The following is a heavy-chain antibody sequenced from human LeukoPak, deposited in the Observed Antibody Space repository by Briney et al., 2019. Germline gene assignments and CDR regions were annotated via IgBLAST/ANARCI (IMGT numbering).Heavy chain of an antibody. CDR1: GFTFSSYS. J-gene: IGHJ6*02. V-gene: IGHV3-7*03. D-gene: IGHD2-15*01. CDR3: ARGGGFDV. Sequence: PGGSLRLSCAASGFTFSSYSMNWARQAPGKGVEWVASINHNGNVIYYVDSVKGRFTISRDNAKNSLYLQMSNVRAEDTAVYFCARGGGFDVWGQGATVTVSS. CDR2: INHNGNVI.